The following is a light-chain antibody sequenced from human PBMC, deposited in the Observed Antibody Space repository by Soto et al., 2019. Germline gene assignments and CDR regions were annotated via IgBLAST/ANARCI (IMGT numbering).Light chain of an antibody. CDR3: QQYGTSPRT. Sequence: EIVLTQSPGTLSLSPGEVVTLSCRASQSVRRSFLAWYQQKHGQPPRLLIYHASSRATGIPKKFSGSGSGTDFTLTINRLKPEDLAVYYSQQYGTSPRTFGQGTKLDI. V-gene: IGKV3-20*01. CDR1: QSVRRSF. J-gene: IGKJ2*01. CDR2: HAS.